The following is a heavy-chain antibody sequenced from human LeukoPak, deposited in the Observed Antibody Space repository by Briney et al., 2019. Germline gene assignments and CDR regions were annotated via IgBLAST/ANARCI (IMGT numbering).Heavy chain of an antibody. D-gene: IGHD1-14*01. Sequence: GASVKVSCKASGYTFSNHWMHWVRQVPGQGLEWMGVINANGGSTIYAQKFQGRITLTRDMSTTSVYMEVTSLRSEDTAVYYCARSSGRSPNRDYMDVWGKGTTVTISS. J-gene: IGHJ6*03. V-gene: IGHV1-46*01. CDR3: ARSSGRSPNRDYMDV. CDR1: GYTFSNHW. CDR2: INANGGST.